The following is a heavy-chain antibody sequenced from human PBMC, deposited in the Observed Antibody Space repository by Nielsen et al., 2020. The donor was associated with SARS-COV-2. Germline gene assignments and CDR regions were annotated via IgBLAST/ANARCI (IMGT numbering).Heavy chain of an antibody. V-gene: IGHV4-34*01. CDR3: ARDAGDSSSSNSYYYYGMDV. Sequence: SETLSLTCAVYGGSFSGYYWSWIRQPPGKGLEWIGEINHSGSTNYNPSLKSRVTISVDKSKNQFSLKLSSVTAADTAVYYCARDAGDSSSSNSYYYYGMDVWGQGTTVTVSS. CDR1: GGSFSGYY. D-gene: IGHD6-6*01. CDR2: INHSGST. J-gene: IGHJ6*02.